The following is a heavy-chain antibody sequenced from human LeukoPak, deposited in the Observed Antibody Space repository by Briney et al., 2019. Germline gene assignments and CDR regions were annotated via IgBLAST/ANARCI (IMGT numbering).Heavy chain of an antibody. Sequence: ASVKVSYKASGYTFPSYYMHWVRQAPGQGLEWMGIINPSGGSTSYAQNFQGRLTMTSDTSTSTVYMELSSLRSEDTAVYYCATTSYYYGPGPRALDYWGQGTLVTVS. V-gene: IGHV1-46*01. J-gene: IGHJ4*02. CDR1: GYTFPSYY. CDR3: ATTSYYYGPGPRALDY. CDR2: INPSGGST. D-gene: IGHD3-10*01.